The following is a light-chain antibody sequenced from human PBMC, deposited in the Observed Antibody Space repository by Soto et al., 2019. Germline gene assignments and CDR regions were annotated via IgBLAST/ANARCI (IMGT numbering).Light chain of an antibody. CDR1: SGHSSYI. J-gene: IGLJ3*02. Sequence: QSVLTQSSSASASLGSSVKLTCTLSSGHSSYIIAWHQQQPGKAPRYLMKLEGSGSYNKGSGVPDRFSGSSSGADRYLTISILQFEDEADYCCETWDSNTHTVFGGGTKVTVL. V-gene: IGLV4-60*02. CDR3: ETWDSNTHTV. CDR2: LEGSGSY.